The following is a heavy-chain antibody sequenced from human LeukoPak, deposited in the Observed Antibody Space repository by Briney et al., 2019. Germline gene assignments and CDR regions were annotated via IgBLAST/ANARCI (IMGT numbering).Heavy chain of an antibody. J-gene: IGHJ4*02. Sequence: GRSLRLSCAASGFTFSSYGMHWVRQAPGKGLEWVAVISYDGSNKYYADSVKGRFTISRDNSKNTLYLQMNSLRAEDMAVYYCAKDSIAAAGGFDYWGQGTLVTVSS. CDR2: ISYDGSNK. D-gene: IGHD6-13*01. CDR1: GFTFSSYG. CDR3: AKDSIAAAGGFDY. V-gene: IGHV3-30*18.